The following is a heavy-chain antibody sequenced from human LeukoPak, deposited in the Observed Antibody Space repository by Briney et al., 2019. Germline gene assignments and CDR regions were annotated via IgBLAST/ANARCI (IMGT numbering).Heavy chain of an antibody. CDR2: ISAYNGNT. Sequence: ASVKVSCKASGYTFTSYGISWVRQAPGQGLEWMGWISAYNGNTNYAQKLQGRVTMTTDTSTSTAYMELRSLRSDDTAVYYCARGFGMLDILTGFSGSSDYWGQGTLVTVSS. J-gene: IGHJ4*02. D-gene: IGHD3-9*01. CDR1: GYTFTSYG. CDR3: ARGFGMLDILTGFSGSSDY. V-gene: IGHV1-18*04.